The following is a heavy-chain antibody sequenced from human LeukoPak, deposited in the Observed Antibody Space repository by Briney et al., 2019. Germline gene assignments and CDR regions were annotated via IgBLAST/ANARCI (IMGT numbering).Heavy chain of an antibody. CDR1: GFTFDDYV. D-gene: IGHD3-3*01. CDR2: ISGNGGST. CDR3: IKDIGVIIPQNWFDP. V-gene: IGHV3-43*02. J-gene: IGHJ5*02. Sequence: PGGSLRLSCASSGFTFDDYVMHWVRQAPGKGLEWVSLISGNGGSTYYADSVKGRFTISRDNSKNSLYLQMNSLRTEDTALYYCIKDIGVIIPQNWFDPWGQGTLVTFSS.